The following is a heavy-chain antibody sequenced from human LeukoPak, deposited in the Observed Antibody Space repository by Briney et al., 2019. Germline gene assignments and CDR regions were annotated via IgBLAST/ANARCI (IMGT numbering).Heavy chain of an antibody. Sequence: GGSLRLSCAASGFTFSSSAMSWVRQALGKGLEWVSAISNNGGYTYYADSVQGRFTISRDNSKSTLCLQMNSLRAEGTAVYYCAKGRQQLAYFDYWGQGTLVTVSS. CDR2: ISNNGGYT. CDR1: GFTFSSSA. J-gene: IGHJ4*02. D-gene: IGHD6-13*01. CDR3: AKGRQQLAYFDY. V-gene: IGHV3-23*01.